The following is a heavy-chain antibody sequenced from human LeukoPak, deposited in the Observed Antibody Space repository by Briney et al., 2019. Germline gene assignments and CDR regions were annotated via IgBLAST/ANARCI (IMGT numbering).Heavy chain of an antibody. CDR3: ARVPYEIGGYYPEYFRH. V-gene: IGHV3-74*01. J-gene: IGHJ1*01. CDR2: IKSDGST. Sequence: GGSLRLSCAASGFTFSSYWMHWVRQAPGEGLVWVSRIKSDGSTNYAESVKVRFTISRDNAKNTVSLKMNSLTAEDTGVYYCARVPYEIGGYYPEYFRHWGQGTLVTVSS. D-gene: IGHD3-22*01. CDR1: GFTFSSYW.